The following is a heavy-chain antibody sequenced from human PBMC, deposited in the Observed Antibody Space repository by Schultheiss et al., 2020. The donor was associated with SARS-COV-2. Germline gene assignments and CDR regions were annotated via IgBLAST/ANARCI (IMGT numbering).Heavy chain of an antibody. V-gene: IGHV4-30-4*01. J-gene: IGHJ5*02. CDR1: GGSISSGNYY. D-gene: IGHD2-2*01. CDR3: ARAVPAANTNQWLRSHTRNWFDP. CDR2: IYYSGST. Sequence: SQTLSLTCTVSGGSISSGNYYWSWIRQPPGKGLEWIGYIYYSGSTNYNPSLKSRVTISVDTSKNQFSLKLSSVTAADTAVYYCARAVPAANTNQWLRSHTRNWFDPWGQGTLVTVSS.